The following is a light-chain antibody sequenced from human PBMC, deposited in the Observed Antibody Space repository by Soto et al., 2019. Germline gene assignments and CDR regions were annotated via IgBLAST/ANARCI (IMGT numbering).Light chain of an antibody. Sequence: DLPMTQAPSIFYASVGDTVNITCRASQSGSTWLAWYQQKPWKAPKVMIYQASTLQIGVPSRFSASGSGTEYTLTSSSLQPEDVATDHCQQYNSYVYSFGRGNKLES. CDR2: QAS. CDR1: QSGSTW. V-gene: IGKV1-5*03. CDR3: QQYNSYVYS. J-gene: IGKJ2*03.